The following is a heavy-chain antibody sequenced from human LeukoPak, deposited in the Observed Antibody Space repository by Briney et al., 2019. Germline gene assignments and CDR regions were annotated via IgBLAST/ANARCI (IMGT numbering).Heavy chain of an antibody. CDR2: YYSGTT. CDR1: GGSIRSDY. CDR3: ARAKGFWINNYYYCYMDV. J-gene: IGHJ6*03. D-gene: IGHD3-3*01. Sequence: PSETLSLTCTVSGGSIRSDYWSWIRQPPGKGLEWIGYYSGTTNYNPSLKSRVTISVDTSKNQFSLKLTSVTAADTAVYYCARAKGFWINNYYYCYMDVWGKGTTVTVSS. V-gene: IGHV4-59*01.